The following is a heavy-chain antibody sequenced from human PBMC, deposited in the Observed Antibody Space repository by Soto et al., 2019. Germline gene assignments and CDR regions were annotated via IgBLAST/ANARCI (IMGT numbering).Heavy chain of an antibody. Sequence: GGSLRLSCAAPGFTFSSYGMHWVRQAPGKGLEWVAVIWYDGSNKYYADSVKGRFTISRDNSKNTLYLQMNSPRAEDTAVYYCASGGLNYYGSGSYPPPDYYYGMDVWGQGTTVTVSS. CDR1: GFTFSSYG. D-gene: IGHD3-10*01. CDR3: ASGGLNYYGSGSYPPPDYYYGMDV. J-gene: IGHJ6*02. V-gene: IGHV3-33*03. CDR2: IWYDGSNK.